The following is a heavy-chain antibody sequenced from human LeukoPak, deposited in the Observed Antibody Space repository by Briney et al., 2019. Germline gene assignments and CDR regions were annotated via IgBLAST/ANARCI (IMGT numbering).Heavy chain of an antibody. CDR2: IYYSGST. D-gene: IGHD6-13*01. CDR1: GGSISSSSYY. CDR3: ARLNWEQQPDSRY. V-gene: IGHV4-39*01. Sequence: SSETLSLTCTVSGGSISSSSYYWGWIRQPPGKGLEWIGSIYYSGSTYYNPSLKSRVTISVDTSKNQFSLKLSSVTAADTAVYYCARLNWEQQPDSRYWGQGTLVTVSS. J-gene: IGHJ4*02.